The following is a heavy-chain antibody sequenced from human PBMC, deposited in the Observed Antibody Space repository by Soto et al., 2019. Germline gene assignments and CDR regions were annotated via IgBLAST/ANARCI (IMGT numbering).Heavy chain of an antibody. V-gene: IGHV1-18*01. CDR1: GDTFTNFG. Sequence: QIHLVQSGPEVKKPGASITVSCRTSGDTFTNFGLSWVRQAPGQGLEWMGWIATYNSNRNYAQKFQGRLTLTTDTSTRIAYMELKSLGYYDTDVYYCASVLRGVVNWFDLWGQGTLVTVSS. CDR3: ASVLRGVVNWFDL. D-gene: IGHD3-10*01. CDR2: IATYNSNR. J-gene: IGHJ5*02.